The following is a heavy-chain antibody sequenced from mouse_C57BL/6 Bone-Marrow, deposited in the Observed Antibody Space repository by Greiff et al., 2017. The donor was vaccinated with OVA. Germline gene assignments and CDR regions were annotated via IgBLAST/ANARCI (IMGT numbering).Heavy chain of an antibody. J-gene: IGHJ3*01. Sequence: VQLQQPGAELVKPGASVKVSCKASGYTFTSYWMHWVKQRPGQGLEWIGRIHPSDSDTNYNQKFKGKATLTVDKSSSTAYMQLSSLTSEDSAVYYCAIDYGSSYVLAYWGQGTLVTVSA. CDR3: AIDYGSSYVLAY. CDR2: IHPSDSDT. V-gene: IGHV1-74*01. D-gene: IGHD1-1*01. CDR1: GYTFTSYW.